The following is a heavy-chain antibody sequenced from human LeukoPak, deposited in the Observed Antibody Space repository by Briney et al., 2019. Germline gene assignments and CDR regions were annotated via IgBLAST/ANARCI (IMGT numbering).Heavy chain of an antibody. J-gene: IGHJ2*01. CDR3: AGGDRNGWYFDL. D-gene: IGHD2-15*01. CDR2: INWNGGST. V-gene: IGHV3-20*04. CDR1: AFTFDEHG. Sequence: GGSLRLSCAGSAFTFDEHGVRWVSQAPGKGLEWVSGINWNGGSTGYGDSVKGRFTISRDNAKKSLFLQMNSLRAEDTALYYCAGGDRNGWYFDLWGRGTLVTVSS.